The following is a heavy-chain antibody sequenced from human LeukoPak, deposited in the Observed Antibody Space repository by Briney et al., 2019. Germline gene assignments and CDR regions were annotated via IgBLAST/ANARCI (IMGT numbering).Heavy chain of an antibody. Sequence: PSETLSLTCTVSDYSIRSGYYWGWIRQPPGKGPEWIGSIHHSGSTHYNPSLKSRVTIVVDTSKKQFSLMLTSVTAADTAVYYCAREIQPWGQGTLVTVSS. D-gene: IGHD1-1*01. CDR3: AREIQP. V-gene: IGHV4-38-2*02. J-gene: IGHJ5*02. CDR2: IHHSGST. CDR1: DYSIRSGYY.